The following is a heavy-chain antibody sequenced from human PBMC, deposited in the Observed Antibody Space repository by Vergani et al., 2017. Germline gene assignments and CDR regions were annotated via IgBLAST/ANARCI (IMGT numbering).Heavy chain of an antibody. Sequence: QVQLVQSGAEVKKPGASVKVSCKASGYTFIGYGISWVRQAPGQGLEWMGWISAYNGNTNYAQKLQGRVTMTTDTSTTTAYMELRSLRPDDTAVYYCARDLGRYSSSWYFDLWGRGTLVTVSS. J-gene: IGHJ2*01. V-gene: IGHV1-18*04. CDR3: ARDLGRYSSSWYFDL. D-gene: IGHD2-2*01. CDR2: ISAYNGNT. CDR1: GYTFIGYG.